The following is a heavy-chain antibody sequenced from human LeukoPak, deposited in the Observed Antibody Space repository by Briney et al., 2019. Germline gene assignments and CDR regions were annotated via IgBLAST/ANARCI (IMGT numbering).Heavy chain of an antibody. J-gene: IGHJ3*02. CDR3: ARSYSSSWYSSFDI. Sequence: SETLSLTCTVSGGSISSGNYYWSWIRRPAGKGLEWIGRIYTSGGTNCSPSLESRVTILIDTPKNQFSLRLSSVTAADTAVYYCARSYSSSWYSSFDIWGHGTMVTVSS. CDR2: IYTSGGT. V-gene: IGHV4-61*02. CDR1: GGSISSGNYY. D-gene: IGHD6-13*01.